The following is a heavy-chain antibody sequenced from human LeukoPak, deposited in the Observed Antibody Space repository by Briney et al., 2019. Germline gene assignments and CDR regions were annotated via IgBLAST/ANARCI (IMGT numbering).Heavy chain of an antibody. V-gene: IGHV3-11*01. CDR2: ISSSGTSI. CDR1: GFTFSDYY. CDR3: VGQFAGSEDY. J-gene: IGHJ4*02. Sequence: PGGSLRLSCAASGFTFSDYYMTWIRQAPGKGLEWVSYISSSGTSIYFADSVKGRFTISRDNAKSSQHLQMSSLRAEDTAVYYCVGQFAGSEDYWGQGTLVTVSS. D-gene: IGHD1-14*01.